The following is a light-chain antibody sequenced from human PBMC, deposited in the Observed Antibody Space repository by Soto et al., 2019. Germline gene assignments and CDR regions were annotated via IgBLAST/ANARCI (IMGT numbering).Light chain of an antibody. CDR1: QSVTNNY. J-gene: IGKJ1*01. V-gene: IGKV3-20*01. CDR3: QQYGRSPGT. CDR2: GAS. Sequence: MVLTPSPGTLSLSAGERATLSCRASQSVTNNYLAWYQQKPSQAPRLLIFGASSRAAGIPDRFSGSGSGTDFPLAIGRLEPEDFAVYYCQQYGRSPGTFGQGTKVDIK.